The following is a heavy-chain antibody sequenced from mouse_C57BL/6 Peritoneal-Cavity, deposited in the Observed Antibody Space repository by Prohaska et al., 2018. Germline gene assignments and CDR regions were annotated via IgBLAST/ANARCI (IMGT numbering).Heavy chain of an antibody. Sequence: HGAELVKPGASVKLSCKASGYTFTSYWMHWVTQRPGRGLEWIGRIDPNSGGTKYNEKFKSKATLTVDKPSSTAYMQLSSLTSEDSAVYYCARPIYDGYPAWFAYWGQGTLVTVSA. CDR3: ARPIYDGYPAWFAY. V-gene: IGHV1-72*01. CDR2: IDPNSGGT. J-gene: IGHJ3*01. D-gene: IGHD2-3*01. CDR1: GYTFTSYW.